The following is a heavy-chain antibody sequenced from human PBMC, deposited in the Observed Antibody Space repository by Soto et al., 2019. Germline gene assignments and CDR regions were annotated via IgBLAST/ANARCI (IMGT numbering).Heavy chain of an antibody. CDR1: GFTFSSYA. CDR2: ISGSGGST. J-gene: IGHJ4*02. V-gene: IGHV3-23*01. CDR3: ASLNGGVATFDY. Sequence: EVQLLESGGCLVQPGGSLRLSCAASGFTFSSYAMSGVRQAPGRGLEWVSAISGSGGSTYYADSVKCRFTISRDNSKNTLYQQMNSLRAEDTAVYYCASLNGGVATFDYWGQGTLVTVSS. D-gene: IGHD5-12*01.